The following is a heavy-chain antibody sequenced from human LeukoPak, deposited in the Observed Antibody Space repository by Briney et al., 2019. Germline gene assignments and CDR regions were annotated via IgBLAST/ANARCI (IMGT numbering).Heavy chain of an antibody. CDR3: ARDGGTEMATIEGFSDY. J-gene: IGHJ4*02. Sequence: GGSLRLSCAASGFTFSSYWTSWVRQAPGKGLEWVANIKQDGSEKYYVDSVKGRFTISRDNAKNSLYLQMNSLRAEDTAVYYCARDGGTEMATIEGFSDYWGQGTLVTVSS. CDR1: GFTFSSYW. CDR2: IKQDGSEK. V-gene: IGHV3-7*01. D-gene: IGHD5-24*01.